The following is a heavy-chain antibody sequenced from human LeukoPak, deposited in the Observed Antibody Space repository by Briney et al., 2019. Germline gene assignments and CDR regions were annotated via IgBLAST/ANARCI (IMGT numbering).Heavy chain of an antibody. CDR2: INPSGGST. CDR1: GYTFTSYY. J-gene: IGHJ6*04. Sequence: ASVKVSCKASGYTFTSYYMHWVRQAPGQGLEWMGIINPSGGSTSYAQKFQGRVTMTRATSTSTVYMELSSLRSEDTAVYYCARDIVVVPAATEDYYYYGMDVWGKGTTVTVSS. D-gene: IGHD2-2*01. CDR3: ARDIVVVPAATEDYYYYGMDV. V-gene: IGHV1-46*01.